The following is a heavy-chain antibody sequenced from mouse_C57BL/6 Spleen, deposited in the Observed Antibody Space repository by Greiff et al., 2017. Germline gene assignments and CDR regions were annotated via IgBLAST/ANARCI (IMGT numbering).Heavy chain of an antibody. D-gene: IGHD2-3*01. J-gene: IGHJ3*01. CDR3: ARNWGDGPWFAY. CDR2: IWSGGST. V-gene: IGHV2-2*01. CDR1: GFSLTSYG. Sequence: VQLQESGPGLVQPSQSLSITCTVSGFSLTSYGVHWVRQSPGKGLEWLGVIWSGGSTDYNAAFISRLSISKDNSKSQVFFKMNSLQADDTAIYYCARNWGDGPWFAYWGQGTLVTVSA.